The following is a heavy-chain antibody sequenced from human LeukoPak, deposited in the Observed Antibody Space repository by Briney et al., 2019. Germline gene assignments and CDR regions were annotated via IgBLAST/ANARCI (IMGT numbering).Heavy chain of an antibody. V-gene: IGHV4-39*01. CDR1: GGSISSTSYY. Sequence: SETLSLTCIVSGGSISSTSYYWGWIRQPPGKGLGWIGNIYYSGSTDYNPSLKSRVTMSVDTSKNQFSLKLSSVTATDTAVYYCARRAGYNSGWYWFDPWGQGALVTVSS. J-gene: IGHJ5*02. CDR3: ARRAGYNSGWYWFDP. CDR2: IYYSGST. D-gene: IGHD6-19*01.